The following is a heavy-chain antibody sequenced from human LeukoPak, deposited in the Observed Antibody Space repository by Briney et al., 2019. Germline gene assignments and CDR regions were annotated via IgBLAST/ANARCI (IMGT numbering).Heavy chain of an antibody. CDR3: ARGGPGYYFDY. J-gene: IGHJ4*02. Sequence: GGSLRLSCATSGFSFSSCWMHWVRQAPGKGLVWASCISSDGSTTAYADSVKGRFTICSDNVRNSLYLQMNNVRAEDTAVYYCARGGPGYYFDYWGPGTLVTVSS. CDR1: GFSFSSCW. CDR2: ISSDGSTT. V-gene: IGHV3-74*01.